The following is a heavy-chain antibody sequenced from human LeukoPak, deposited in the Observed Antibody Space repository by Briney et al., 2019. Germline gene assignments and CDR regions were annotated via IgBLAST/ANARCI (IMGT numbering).Heavy chain of an antibody. D-gene: IGHD3-3*01. CDR2: IYTSGST. J-gene: IGHJ5*02. CDR1: GGSLSSYY. CDR3: ARDRIFSSTFDP. V-gene: IGHV4-4*07. Sequence: PSETLSLTCTVSGGSLSSYYWSWIRQPAGKGLEWIGRIYTSGSTNYNPSLKSRVTISVDTSKNQFSLKLSSVTAADTAVYYCARDRIFSSTFDPWGQGTLVTVSS.